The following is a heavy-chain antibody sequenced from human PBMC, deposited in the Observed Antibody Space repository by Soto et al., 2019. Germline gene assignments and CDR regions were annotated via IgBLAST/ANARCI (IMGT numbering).Heavy chain of an antibody. CDR3: ARGGHVVVVTAALDY. J-gene: IGHJ4*02. Sequence: QVQLMQSGAEVKKPGASVKGSCKASGDTFPDYYIHWVRQAPGQGLEWMGTVNPSGGHTTYAQHFLGRVTMTRDTSTSTLYMELTSLTSDDTAVYYCARGGHVVVVTAALDYWGQGTLVTVSS. V-gene: IGHV1-46*01. CDR1: GDTFPDYY. D-gene: IGHD2-21*02. CDR2: VNPSGGHT.